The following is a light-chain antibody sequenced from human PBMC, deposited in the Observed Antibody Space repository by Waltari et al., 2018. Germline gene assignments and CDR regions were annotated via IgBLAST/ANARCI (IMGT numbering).Light chain of an antibody. CDR2: FTS. J-gene: IGKJ2*01. V-gene: IGKV3-15*01. CDR3: QQYNTWPYT. Sequence: EILMTQSPGTLSVSPGERASLSCRASERISSSYLAWYQQKGGQTPRLLIYFTSTRAAGVPARFSGSGSGTEFTLTISSLQSEDFAVYYCQQYNTWPYTFGQGTKIEIK. CDR1: ERISSSY.